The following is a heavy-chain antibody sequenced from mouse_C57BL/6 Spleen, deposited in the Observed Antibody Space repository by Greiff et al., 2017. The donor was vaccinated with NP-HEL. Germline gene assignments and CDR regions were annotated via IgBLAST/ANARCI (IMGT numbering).Heavy chain of an antibody. CDR1: GFNIKDDY. D-gene: IGHD1-1*01. V-gene: IGHV14-4*01. Sequence: VQLQQSGAELVRPGASVKLSCTASGFNIKDDYMHWVKQRPEQGLEGIGWIDPENGDTEYASKFQGKATITADTSSNTAYLQLSSLTSEDTAVYYCTRYYGSSYWYFDVWGTGTTVTVSS. CDR2: IDPENGDT. CDR3: TRYYGSSYWYFDV. J-gene: IGHJ1*03.